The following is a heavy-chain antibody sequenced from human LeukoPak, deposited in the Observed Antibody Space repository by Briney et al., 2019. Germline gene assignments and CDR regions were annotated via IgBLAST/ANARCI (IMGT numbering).Heavy chain of an antibody. J-gene: IGHJ4*02. CDR3: AKAHYYDSSGYSNDY. D-gene: IGHD3-22*01. Sequence: GGSLRLSCAASGFTFSSYGMHWVRQAPGKGLEWVAVISYEGSNKYYADSVKGRFTISRDNSKNTLYLQMNSLRAEDTAVYYCAKAHYYDSSGYSNDYWGQGTLVTVSS. CDR2: ISYEGSNK. V-gene: IGHV3-30*18. CDR1: GFTFSSYG.